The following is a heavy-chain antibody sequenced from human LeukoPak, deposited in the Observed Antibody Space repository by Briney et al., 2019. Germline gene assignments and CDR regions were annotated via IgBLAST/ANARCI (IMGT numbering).Heavy chain of an antibody. CDR1: GFTFSSYA. J-gene: IGHJ4*02. Sequence: RPGGSLRLSCAASGFTFSSYAMSWVRQAPGKGLEWVSAIGSSGDTYYAGSVRGRFTISRDNSKNTLYLQINSLRAEDTAVYYCAKDAVGATAYYFDYWGQGTLVTVSS. CDR3: AKDAVGATAYYFDY. D-gene: IGHD1-26*01. V-gene: IGHV3-23*01. CDR2: IGSSGDT.